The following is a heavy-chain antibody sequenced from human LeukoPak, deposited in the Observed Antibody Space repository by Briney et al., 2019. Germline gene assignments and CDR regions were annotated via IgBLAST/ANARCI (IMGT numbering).Heavy chain of an antibody. D-gene: IGHD6-19*01. CDR3: ARQWQVAFDI. J-gene: IGHJ3*02. CDR1: GFTFSDYY. Sequence: GGSLRLSCAASGFTFSDYYMSWIRQAPGKGLXWVSYITSSGXXXXYXXXXXGRFTIXRDNAKNSLYLQMNSLRAEDPAVYYCARQWQVAFDIWGQGTMVTVSS. V-gene: IGHV3-11*01. CDR2: ITSSGXXX.